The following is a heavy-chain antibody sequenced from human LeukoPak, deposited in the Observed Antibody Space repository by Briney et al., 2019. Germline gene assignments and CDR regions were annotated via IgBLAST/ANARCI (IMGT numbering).Heavy chain of an antibody. CDR2: ISSSGSTI. CDR3: ARERDYDFWSGYPKFSDY. V-gene: IGHV3-48*04. J-gene: IGHJ4*02. D-gene: IGHD3-3*01. Sequence: TGGSLGLSCEVSGLTFSTYSMNWVRQAPGKGLEWISYISSSGSTIYYADSVKGRFTISRDNAKNSLYLQMNSLRAEDTAVYYCARERDYDFWSGYPKFSDYWGQGTLVTVSS. CDR1: GLTFSTYS.